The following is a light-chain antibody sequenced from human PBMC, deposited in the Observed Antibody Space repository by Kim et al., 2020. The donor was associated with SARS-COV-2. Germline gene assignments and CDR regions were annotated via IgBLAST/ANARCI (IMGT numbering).Light chain of an antibody. J-gene: IGKJ3*01. CDR2: KVS. Sequence: PASVACRSSQSRASSDGNICLYLLHQGPGQSPRRLIYKVSKRVSGVPDRLIGSGSGTDFTLQISRVEAEDVGVYYCMQGTHRQFTFGPGTKVDIK. CDR1: QSRASSDGNIC. V-gene: IGKV2-30*01. CDR3: MQGTHRQFT.